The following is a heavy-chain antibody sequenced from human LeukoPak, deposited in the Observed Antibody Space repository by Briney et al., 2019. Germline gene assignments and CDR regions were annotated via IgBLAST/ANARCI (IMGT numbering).Heavy chain of an antibody. Sequence: SETLSLTCTVSGGSISSSSYYWGWIRQPPGKGLEWIGTISYSGSTNYNPSLKSRVTISVDTSKNQFSLKVTSVTAADTAVYYCARRVTYGSYYSYFDYWGQGTLVTVSS. D-gene: IGHD1-26*01. CDR2: ISYSGST. V-gene: IGHV4-39*07. J-gene: IGHJ4*02. CDR1: GGSISSSSYY. CDR3: ARRVTYGSYYSYFDY.